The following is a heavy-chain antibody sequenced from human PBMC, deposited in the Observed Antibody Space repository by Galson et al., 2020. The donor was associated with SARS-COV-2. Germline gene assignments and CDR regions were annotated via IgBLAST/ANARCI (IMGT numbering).Heavy chain of an antibody. CDR3: ARDRQKVAGTNFYCYRGMGV. CDR1: GYTFSSYG. Sequence: ASVKVSCKPSGYTFSSYGISWVRQAPGQGLEWMGWITDYNSKANYAPKFQGRLTMTTRTATTTAYMELRNLQSDDTAVYYCARDRQKVAGTNFYCYRGMGVWGQGTAVIVSS. CDR2: ITDYNSKA. J-gene: IGHJ6*01. V-gene: IGHV1-18*01. D-gene: IGHD1-1*01.